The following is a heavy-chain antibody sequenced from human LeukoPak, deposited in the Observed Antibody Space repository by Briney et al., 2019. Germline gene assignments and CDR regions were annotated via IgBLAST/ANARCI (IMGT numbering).Heavy chain of an antibody. CDR3: AKDGRTMGSGWFYFDY. Sequence: GGSLRLSCAPSGFTVSSNYMSWVRQPPGKGLEWVSAISGSGGSTYYADSVKGRFTISRGNSKNTLYLQMNSLRAEDTAVYYCAKDGRTMGSGWFYFDYWGQGTLVTVSS. J-gene: IGHJ4*02. CDR1: GFTVSSNY. D-gene: IGHD6-19*01. CDR2: ISGSGGST. V-gene: IGHV3-23*01.